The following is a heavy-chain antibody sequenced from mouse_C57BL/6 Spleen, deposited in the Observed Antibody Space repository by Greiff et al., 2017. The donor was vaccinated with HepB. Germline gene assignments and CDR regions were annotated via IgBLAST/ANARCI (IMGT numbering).Heavy chain of an antibody. Sequence: VQLQQSGPGLVKPSQSLSLTCSVTGYSITSGYYWNWIRQFPGNKLEWMGYISYDGSNNYNPSLKNRISITRDTSKNQFFLKLNSVTTEDTATYYCARGYYGRNAMDYWGQGTSVTVSS. CDR2: ISYDGSN. D-gene: IGHD1-1*01. V-gene: IGHV3-6*01. CDR3: ARGYYGRNAMDY. CDR1: GYSITSGYY. J-gene: IGHJ4*01.